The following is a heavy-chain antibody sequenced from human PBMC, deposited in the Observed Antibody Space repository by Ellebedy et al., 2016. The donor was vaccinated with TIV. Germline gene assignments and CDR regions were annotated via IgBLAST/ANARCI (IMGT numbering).Heavy chain of an antibody. D-gene: IGHD6-13*01. CDR3: AKVREGIAAAGTFQH. Sequence: PGGSLRLSCAASGFTFSSYAMSWVRQAPGKGLAWVSAISGSGGSTYYADSVKGRFTISRDNSKNTLYLQMNSLRAEDTAVYYCAKVREGIAAAGTFQHWGQGTLVTVSS. V-gene: IGHV3-23*01. J-gene: IGHJ1*01. CDR1: GFTFSSYA. CDR2: ISGSGGST.